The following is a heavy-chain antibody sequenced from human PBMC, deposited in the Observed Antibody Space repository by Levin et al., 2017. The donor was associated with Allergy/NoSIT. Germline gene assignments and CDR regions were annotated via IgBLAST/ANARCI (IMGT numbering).Heavy chain of an antibody. Sequence: HTSETLSLTCAASGFTFSSYWMHWVRQAPGKGLVWVSRINSDGSSTSYADSVKGRFTISRDNAKNTLYLQMNSLRAEDTAVYYCARPLYYYDSSGYYPYWGQGTLVTVSS. CDR3: ARPLYYYDSSGYYPY. CDR1: GFTFSSYW. J-gene: IGHJ4*02. CDR2: INSDGSST. V-gene: IGHV3-74*01. D-gene: IGHD3-22*01.